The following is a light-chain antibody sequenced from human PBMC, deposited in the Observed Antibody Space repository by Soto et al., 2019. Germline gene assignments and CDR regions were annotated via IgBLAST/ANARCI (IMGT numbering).Light chain of an antibody. J-gene: IGKJ1*01. CDR3: QEYGSSRT. Sequence: EIVLTQSPGTLSLSPGERVILSCRASQSVSSGFLAWYQQKPGQAPRLLIYGASSRATGIPDRFSGSGSGTDFTLTISRLEPEDFAVYYCQEYGSSRTFGQGTKVEIK. V-gene: IGKV3-20*01. CDR1: QSVSSGF. CDR2: GAS.